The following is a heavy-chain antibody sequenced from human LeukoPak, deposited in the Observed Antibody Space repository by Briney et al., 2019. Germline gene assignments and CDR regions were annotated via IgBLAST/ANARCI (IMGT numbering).Heavy chain of an antibody. V-gene: IGHV3-30-3*01. D-gene: IGHD3-10*01. CDR1: GFTFSSYA. J-gene: IGHJ4*02. CDR3: ARDPTYGSGSPNL. CDR2: ISYDGSNK. Sequence: GGSLRLSCAASGFTFSSYAMHWVRQAPGKGLEWVAVISYDGSNKYYADSVKGRFTISRDNSKNTLYLQMNSLRAEDTAVYYCARDPTYGSGSPNLWGQGTLVTVSS.